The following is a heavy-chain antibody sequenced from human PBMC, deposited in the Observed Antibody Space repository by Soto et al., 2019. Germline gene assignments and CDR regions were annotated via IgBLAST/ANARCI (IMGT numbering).Heavy chain of an antibody. CDR3: GSDGGVRRIDY. CDR2: INRDGSEK. J-gene: IGHJ4*02. V-gene: IGHV3-7*01. CDR1: GFTFSSHY. Sequence: EVQLVESGGGLVLPGGSLRLSCGASGFTFSSHYMSWVRQAPGKGLEWVANINRDGSEKNYVDSVKGRFTISRDNAKNSLYLQMNSLRAEDTAVDYGGSDGGVRRIDYGGQGTLVTVSS. D-gene: IGHD2-8*02.